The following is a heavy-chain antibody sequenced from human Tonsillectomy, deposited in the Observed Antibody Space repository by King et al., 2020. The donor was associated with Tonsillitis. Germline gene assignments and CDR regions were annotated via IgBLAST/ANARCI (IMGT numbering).Heavy chain of an antibody. Sequence: VQLVESGGGVVQPGKSLRLSCTASGFPFSSFGMHWVRQAPGKGLEWVAVISYDGSDKYYADSVKGRFTISRDNSKNTLYLQLNSLRAEEPAVYYCASPYGGGDCYDDYFDYWGQGTLVTVSS. J-gene: IGHJ4*02. V-gene: IGHV3-30*03. CDR1: GFPFSSFG. CDR3: ASPYGGGDCYDDYFDY. D-gene: IGHD2-21*02. CDR2: ISYDGSDK.